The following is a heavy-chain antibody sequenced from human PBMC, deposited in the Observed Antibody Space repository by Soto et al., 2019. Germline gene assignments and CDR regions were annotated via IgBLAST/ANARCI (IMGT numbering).Heavy chain of an antibody. Sequence: QVQLVQSGAEVKKPGSSVKVSCKASGGTVSSYAISWVRQAPGQGLEWMGGIIPIFGTANYAQKFQGRVTITADESTSTDYMELSSLRSEDTAVYYCGYLPDYYYGMDVWGQGTTVTVSS. V-gene: IGHV1-69*12. CDR3: GYLPDYYYGMDV. CDR2: IIPIFGTA. CDR1: GGTVSSYA. J-gene: IGHJ6*02. D-gene: IGHD2-15*01.